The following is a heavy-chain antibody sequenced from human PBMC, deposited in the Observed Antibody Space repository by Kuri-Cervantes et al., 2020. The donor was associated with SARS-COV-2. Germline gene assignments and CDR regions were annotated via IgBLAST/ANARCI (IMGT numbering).Heavy chain of an antibody. CDR2: IDWDDDK. J-gene: IGHJ4*02. V-gene: IGHV2-70*11. D-gene: IGHD4-11*01. CDR3: ARVQATTVIADF. CDR1: GGSISSHY. Sequence: TLSLTGTVSGGSISSHYWSWIRQPPGKGLEWLARIDWDDDKYYSTSLRTRLTISKDTSKNQVVLTMTNVDPVDTATYYCARVQATTVIADFWGQGTLVTVSS.